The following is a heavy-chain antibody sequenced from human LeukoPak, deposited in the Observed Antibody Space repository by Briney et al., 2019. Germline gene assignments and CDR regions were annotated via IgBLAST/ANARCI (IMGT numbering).Heavy chain of an antibody. CDR2: IIPIFGTA. Sequence: ASVKVSCKASGGTFSSYAISWVRQAPGQGLEWMGGIIPIFGTANYAQKFQGRVTITADESTSTAYMELSSLRSEDTAVYYCARDGQGSSWSGHWFDPWGQGTLVTVSS. D-gene: IGHD6-13*01. CDR3: ARDGQGSSWSGHWFDP. V-gene: IGHV1-69*13. CDR1: GGTFSSYA. J-gene: IGHJ5*02.